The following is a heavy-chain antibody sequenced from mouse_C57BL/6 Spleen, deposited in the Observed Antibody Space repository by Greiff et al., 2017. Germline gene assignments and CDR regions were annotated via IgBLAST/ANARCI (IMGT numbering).Heavy chain of an antibody. D-gene: IGHD2-10*01. CDR1: GYTFTSYW. J-gene: IGHJ2*01. Sequence: QVQLQQSGAELVKPGASVKLSCKASGYTFTSYWMHWVKQRPGQGLEWIGMIHPNSGSTNYNEKFKSKATLTVDKSSSTAYMQLSSLTSEDSAVYYCSYYGNYEFDYWGQGTTLTVSS. V-gene: IGHV1-64*01. CDR2: IHPNSGST. CDR3: SYYGNYEFDY.